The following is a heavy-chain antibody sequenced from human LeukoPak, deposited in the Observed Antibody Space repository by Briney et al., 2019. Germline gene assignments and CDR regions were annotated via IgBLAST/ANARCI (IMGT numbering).Heavy chain of an antibody. CDR2: INWNGGST. CDR3: AREGGMAIAAAVKLDY. V-gene: IGHV3-20*04. J-gene: IGHJ4*02. CDR1: GFTFDDYG. Sequence: PGGSLRRSCAASGFTFDDYGMSWVRQAPGKGLEWVSGINWNGGSTGYADSVKGRFTISRDNAKNSLYLQMNSLRAEDTALYYCAREGGMAIAAAVKLDYWGQGTLVTVSS. D-gene: IGHD6-13*01.